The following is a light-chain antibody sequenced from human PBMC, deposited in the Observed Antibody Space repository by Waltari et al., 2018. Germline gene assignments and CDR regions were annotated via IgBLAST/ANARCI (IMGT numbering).Light chain of an antibody. CDR3: ASYTSSSNYV. CDR2: DVP. J-gene: IGLJ1*01. Sequence: HSALTQPASVSGSPGQSITISCTGTRSYVGGYDFVSWYRQHPEKAPNLIIFDVPERPAGVPARSSGSKSGNPASLPTSGRQADDEADYYGASYTSSSNYVFGSGTTVTV. V-gene: IGLV2-14*03. CDR1: RSYVGGYDF.